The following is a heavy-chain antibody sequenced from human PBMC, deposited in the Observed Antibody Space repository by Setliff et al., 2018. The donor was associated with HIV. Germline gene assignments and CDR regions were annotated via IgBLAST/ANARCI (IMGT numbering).Heavy chain of an antibody. D-gene: IGHD3-10*01. CDR3: ASQITMGLNWFDP. Sequence: ASVKVSCKASGGTFSSYAISWVRQAPGQGLEWMGGVIPILGIANYAQKFQGRVTITADKSTSTAYMELSSLRSEDTAVYYCASQITMGLNWFDPWGQGTLVTVSS. CDR2: VIPILGIA. V-gene: IGHV1-69*10. CDR1: GGTFSSYA. J-gene: IGHJ5*02.